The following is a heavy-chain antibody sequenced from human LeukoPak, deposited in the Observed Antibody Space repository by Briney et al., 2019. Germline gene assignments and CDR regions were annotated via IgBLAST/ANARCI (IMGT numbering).Heavy chain of an antibody. V-gene: IGHV4-4*07. CDR2: IYTSGST. CDR3: ASSPYYDFWSGYVDY. CDR1: GGSISSYY. D-gene: IGHD3-3*01. Sequence: SQTLSLTCTVSGGSISSYYWSWIRQPAGKGLEWIGRIYTSGSTNYNPSLKSRVTMSVDTSKNQFSLKLSSVTAADTAVYYCASSPYYDFWSGYVDYWGQGTLVTVSS. J-gene: IGHJ4*02.